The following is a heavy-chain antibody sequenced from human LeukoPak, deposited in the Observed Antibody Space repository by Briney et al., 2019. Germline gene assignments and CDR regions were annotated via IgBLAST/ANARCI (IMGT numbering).Heavy chain of an antibody. D-gene: IGHD1-1*01. CDR2: TYYKSKWSN. CDR1: GDSVSSNSAA. Sequence: SQTLSLTCAISGDSVSSNSAAWNWIRQSPSRGLEWLGRTYYKSKWSNDYAVSVESRITINPDTSKNQFSLHLNSVTPDDTAAYYCARGNWSDAYYFDFWGQGTLVTVYS. V-gene: IGHV6-1*01. CDR3: ARGNWSDAYYFDF. J-gene: IGHJ4*02.